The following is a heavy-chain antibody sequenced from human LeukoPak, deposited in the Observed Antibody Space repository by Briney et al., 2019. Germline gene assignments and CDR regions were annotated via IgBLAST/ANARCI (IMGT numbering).Heavy chain of an antibody. CDR3: ARAPTVLHYFDY. V-gene: IGHV2-5*01. D-gene: IGHD4-17*01. CDR2: IYWNDDK. Sequence: TLSLTCTVSGGSISSGDYYWSWIRQPPGKALEWLALIYWNDDKRYSPSLKSRLTITKDTSKNQVVLTMTNMDPVDTATYYCARAPTVLHYFDYWGQGTLVTVSS. CDR1: GGSISSGDYY. J-gene: IGHJ4*02.